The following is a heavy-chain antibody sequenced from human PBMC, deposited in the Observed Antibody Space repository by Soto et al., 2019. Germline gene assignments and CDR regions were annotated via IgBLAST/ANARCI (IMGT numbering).Heavy chain of an antibody. CDR3: AADRLLLWRTRF. CDR2: ISGDGSST. J-gene: IGHJ4*02. D-gene: IGHD2-21*01. Sequence: EVQLVDSGGGLVQPGGSLRLSCAASEFTFRSYWMHWVRQSPGKGLVWVSRISGDGSSTNYADSVKGRFTISRDNAKNTGYLHVNSLRAEDAAVYYCAADRLLLWRTRFWGQGTLVIVSS. CDR1: EFTFRSYW. V-gene: IGHV3-74*01.